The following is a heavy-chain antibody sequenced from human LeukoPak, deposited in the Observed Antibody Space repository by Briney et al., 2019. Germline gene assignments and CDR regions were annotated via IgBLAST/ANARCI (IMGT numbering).Heavy chain of an antibody. D-gene: IGHD3-10*01. CDR1: GFSFSSYW. J-gene: IGHJ6*03. V-gene: IGHV3-7*01. CDR2: IRQDESER. CDR3: ARLSAYYYGSYFYYYMDV. Sequence: AGGSLRLSCEGSGFSFSSYWMTWVRHLPGKGSEWVANIRQDESERYFADSVKGRFTISRDNAKKSVYLHMSSLRAEDTALYYCARLSAYYYGSYFYYYMDVWGKGTTVTVSS.